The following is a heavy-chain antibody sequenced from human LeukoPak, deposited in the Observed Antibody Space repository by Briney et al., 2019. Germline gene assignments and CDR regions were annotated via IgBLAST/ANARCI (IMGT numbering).Heavy chain of an antibody. CDR2: IYTSGST. Sequence: SQTLSLTCTVSGGSFSSGSYYWSWIRQPAGKGLEWIGRIYTSGSTNYNPSLKSRVTISVDTSKNQFSLKLSSVTAADTAVYYCAREDLETGSYGDFDYWGQGTLVTVSS. CDR1: GGSFSSGSYY. CDR3: AREDLETGSYGDFDY. D-gene: IGHD3-10*01. V-gene: IGHV4-61*02. J-gene: IGHJ4*02.